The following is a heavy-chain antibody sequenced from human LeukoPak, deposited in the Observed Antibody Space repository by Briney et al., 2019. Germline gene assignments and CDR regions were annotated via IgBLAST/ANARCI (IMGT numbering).Heavy chain of an antibody. J-gene: IGHJ4*02. CDR2: ISWNSGSI. CDR3: AKVGSSGTKESDY. D-gene: IGHD6-6*01. Sequence: GGSLRLSCAASGFTFDDYAMHWVRQAPGKGLEWVSGISWNSGSIGYADSVKGRFTISRDNAKNSLYLQMNSLRAEDMALYYCAKVGSSGTKESDYWGQGTLVTVSS. CDR1: GFTFDDYA. V-gene: IGHV3-9*03.